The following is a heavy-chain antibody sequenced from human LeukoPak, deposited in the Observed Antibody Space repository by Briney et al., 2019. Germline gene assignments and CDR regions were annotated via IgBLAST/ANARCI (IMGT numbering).Heavy chain of an antibody. CDR2: MWYDGRNK. Sequence: GGSLRLSCAASGFTLSSFGMVWVRQAPGKGLEWVTLMWYDGRNKYYADSVKGRFTISRDNSKNTVYLQMDSLRGEDTAVYYCARVGDMEAFDIWGQGTRVTVSS. D-gene: IGHD3-16*01. CDR3: ARVGDMEAFDI. V-gene: IGHV3-33*01. J-gene: IGHJ3*02. CDR1: GFTLSSFG.